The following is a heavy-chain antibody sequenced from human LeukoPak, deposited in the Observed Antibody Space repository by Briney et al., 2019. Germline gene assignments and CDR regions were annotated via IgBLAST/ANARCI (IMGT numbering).Heavy chain of an antibody. J-gene: IGHJ4*02. CDR1: GFTFSSYS. Sequence: GGSLRLSCAASGFTFSSYSMNWVRQAPGKGLEWVSSISSSSSYIYYADSVKGRFTISRDNAKNSLYLQMNSLRAEDTAVYCCARGGFRFSKWFPADYWGQGTLVTVSS. CDR2: ISSSSSYI. V-gene: IGHV3-21*01. D-gene: IGHD3-10*01. CDR3: ARGGFRFSKWFPADY.